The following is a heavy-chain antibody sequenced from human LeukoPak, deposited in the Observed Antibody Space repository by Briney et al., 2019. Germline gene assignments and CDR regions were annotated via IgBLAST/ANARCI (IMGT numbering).Heavy chain of an antibody. D-gene: IGHD3-3*01. CDR2: ISYDGSNK. CDR1: GFTFSSYA. V-gene: IGHV3-30*04. J-gene: IGHJ4*02. Sequence: GGSLRLSCAASGFTFSSYAMHWVRQAPGKGLEWVAVISYDGSNKYYADSVKGRFTISRDNSKNTLYLQMNSLRAEDTAVYYCARGLGFWSGFDYWGQGTLVTVSS. CDR3: ARGLGFWSGFDY.